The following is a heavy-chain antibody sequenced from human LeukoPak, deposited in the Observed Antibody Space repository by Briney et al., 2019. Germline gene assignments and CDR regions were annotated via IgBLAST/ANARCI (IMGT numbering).Heavy chain of an antibody. CDR2: ISGDGGDT. V-gene: IGHV3-23*01. CDR1: GFSFSNYN. D-gene: IGHD3-3*01. CDR3: AKEAYYAD. Sequence: GGSLRLSCAASGFSFSNYNMNWVRQAPGKGLEWVSTISGDGGDTYYADSVKGRFTISRDNSKNTLYLQMNSLRADDTAVYYCAKEAYYADWGQGTLVTVSS. J-gene: IGHJ4*02.